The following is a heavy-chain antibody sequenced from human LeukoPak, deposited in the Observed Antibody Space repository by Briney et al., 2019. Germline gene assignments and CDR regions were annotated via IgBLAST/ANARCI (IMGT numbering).Heavy chain of an antibody. D-gene: IGHD3-22*01. J-gene: IGHJ5*02. CDR3: ARERSGEPYHYDSSGYQP. CDR2: ISNSGTTI. Sequence: PGGSLRLSFAASGFTFSDYCMSCIRQAPGKGLEWVSYISNSGTTIYYADSVQGRFSISRDNAKNSLYLQMNSLRAEDTALYYCARERSGEPYHYDSSGYQPWGQGTLVTVSS. CDR1: GFTFSDYC. V-gene: IGHV3-11*01.